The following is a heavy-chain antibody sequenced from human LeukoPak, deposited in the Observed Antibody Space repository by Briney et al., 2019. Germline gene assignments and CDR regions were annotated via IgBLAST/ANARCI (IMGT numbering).Heavy chain of an antibody. CDR2: IYHSGST. Sequence: SETLSLTCTVSGYSISSGYYWGWIRQPPGKGLEWIGNIYHSGSTYYNPSLKSRVTISVDTSKNQVSLRLSSVTAADTAVYYCARQQYTGNYYYDYGMDVWGQGTTVTVSS. D-gene: IGHD1-26*01. J-gene: IGHJ6*02. CDR3: ARQQYTGNYYYDYGMDV. V-gene: IGHV4-38-2*02. CDR1: GYSISSGYY.